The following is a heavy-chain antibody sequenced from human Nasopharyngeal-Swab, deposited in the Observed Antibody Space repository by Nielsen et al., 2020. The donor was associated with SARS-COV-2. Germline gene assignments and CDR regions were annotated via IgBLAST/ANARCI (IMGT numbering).Heavy chain of an antibody. J-gene: IGHJ6*02. CDR2: ISGSGGST. Sequence: GESLKISCAASGFTFSSYAMSWVRQAPGTGLEWVSAISGSGGSTYYAASVKGRFTISRDNSKNTLYLQMNSLRAEDTAVYYCAKDDRRSQWLVDYYYGMDVWGQGTTVTVSS. D-gene: IGHD6-19*01. CDR1: GFTFSSYA. V-gene: IGHV3-23*01. CDR3: AKDDRRSQWLVDYYYGMDV.